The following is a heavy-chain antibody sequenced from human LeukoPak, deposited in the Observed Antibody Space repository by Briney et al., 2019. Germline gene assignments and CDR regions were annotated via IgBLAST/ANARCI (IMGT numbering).Heavy chain of an antibody. V-gene: IGHV1-18*04. CDR3: ARMDTAMVTFDYFDY. CDR2: ISAYNGNT. D-gene: IGHD5-18*01. CDR1: GYTFTSYG. Sequence: VASVKVSCKASGYTFTSYGISWVRQAPRQGLEWMGWISAYNGNTNYAQKLQGRVTMTTDTSTSTAYMELRSLRSDGTAVYYCARMDTAMVTFDYFDYWGQGTLVTVSS. J-gene: IGHJ4*02.